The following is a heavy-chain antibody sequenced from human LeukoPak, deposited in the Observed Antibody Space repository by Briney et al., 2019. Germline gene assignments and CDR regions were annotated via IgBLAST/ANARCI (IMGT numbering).Heavy chain of an antibody. CDR2: IYYSGNT. Sequence: GGSLRLSCVASGFTFSSYAMHWVRQAPGKGPEWVSVIYYSGNTYYADSVKGRFTISADNSKNTLYLQMNNLRAEDTAVYYCARGIIEYSGYDYWGQGTLVTVSS. CDR1: GFTFSSYA. V-gene: IGHV3-66*01. CDR3: ARGIIEYSGYDY. D-gene: IGHD5-12*01. J-gene: IGHJ4*02.